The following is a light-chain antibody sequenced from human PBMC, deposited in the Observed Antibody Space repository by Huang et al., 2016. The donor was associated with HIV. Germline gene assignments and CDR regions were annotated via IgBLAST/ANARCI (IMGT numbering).Light chain of an antibody. CDR2: DAS. CDR1: QGITTW. J-gene: IGKJ1*01. V-gene: IGKV1-5*01. Sequence: DIQMTQSPSALSASVGDRVTITCRASQGITTWLAWYQQAPGKAPKLLIYDASSLEVGVPSRFSGSGSGTEFTLTISSLQPDDFATYYCQQYSTFPWTFGQGTKVEIK. CDR3: QQYSTFPWT.